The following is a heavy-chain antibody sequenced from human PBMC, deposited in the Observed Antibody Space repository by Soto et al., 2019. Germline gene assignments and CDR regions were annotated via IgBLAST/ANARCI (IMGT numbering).Heavy chain of an antibody. J-gene: IGHJ6*04. Sequence: QVQLQESGPGLVKPSETLSLTCTVSGGSVSSGSYYWSWIRQPPGKGLEWIGYISYSGSTNYNPSPTSRVTISVDTSTSQSSLTPSSVPAADTAVYYCARGIEGWYQGRYFYGMDVWGSGTTVTVSS. V-gene: IGHV4-61*01. CDR3: ARGIEGWYQGRYFYGMDV. D-gene: IGHD6-19*01. CDR2: ISYSGST. CDR1: GGSVSSGSYY.